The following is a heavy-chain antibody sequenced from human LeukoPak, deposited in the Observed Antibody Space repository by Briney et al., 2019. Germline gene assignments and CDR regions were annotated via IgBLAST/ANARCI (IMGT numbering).Heavy chain of an antibody. V-gene: IGHV4-34*01. CDR3: ARSRYGDYTFYYYSYMDV. CDR1: GGSFSAYY. CDR2: INHSGST. J-gene: IGHJ6*03. D-gene: IGHD4-17*01. Sequence: SETLSLTCAVYGGSFSAYYYYWSWIRQPPGKGLEWIGEINHSGSTNYNPSLKSRVTISVDTSKNQFSLKLSSVTAADTAVYYCARSRYGDYTFYYYSYMDVWGKGTTVTISS.